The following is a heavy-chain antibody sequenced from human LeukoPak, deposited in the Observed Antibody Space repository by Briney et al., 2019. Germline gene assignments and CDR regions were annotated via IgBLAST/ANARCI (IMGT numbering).Heavy chain of an antibody. CDR2: IYYSGNS. CDR1: GGSISSYY. D-gene: IGHD2-15*01. V-gene: IGHV4-59*01. CDR3: ATRSTGVAATFDS. Sequence: SETLSLTCTISGGSISSYYWSWIRQPPGKGLEWIGYIYYSGNSNYNPSLKSRVTISADTSKNEFSLKLSSVTAADTAIYYCATRSTGVAATFDSWGQGALVTVSS. J-gene: IGHJ4*02.